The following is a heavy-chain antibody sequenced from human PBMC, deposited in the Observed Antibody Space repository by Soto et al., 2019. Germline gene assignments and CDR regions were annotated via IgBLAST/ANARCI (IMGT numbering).Heavy chain of an antibody. CDR1: GFTFSSYG. J-gene: IGHJ4*02. CDR3: ARGGPAVAALVT. D-gene: IGHD2-15*01. Sequence: PGGSLRLSCAASGFTFSSYGMHWVRQAPGKGLEWVAVIWYDGSNKYYADSVKGRFTISRDNSKNTLYLQMNSLRAEDTAVYYCARGGPAVAALVTWGQGTLVTVSS. CDR2: IWYDGSNK. V-gene: IGHV3-33*01.